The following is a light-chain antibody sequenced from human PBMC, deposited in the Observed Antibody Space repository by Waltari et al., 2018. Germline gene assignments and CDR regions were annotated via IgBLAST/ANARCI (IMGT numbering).Light chain of an antibody. CDR1: NSDVGGHRY. CDR3: SSYTTSTTSYV. CDR2: DIS. Sequence: QSALTQPASVSGSPGQWITISCTGTNSDVGGHRYVSWYQQHPGKVPKLLIYDISIRPSGISDRFSGSLSGSTASLTISGLQAEDEADYYCSSYTTSTTSYVFGTGTTVTVL. V-gene: IGLV2-14*03. J-gene: IGLJ1*01.